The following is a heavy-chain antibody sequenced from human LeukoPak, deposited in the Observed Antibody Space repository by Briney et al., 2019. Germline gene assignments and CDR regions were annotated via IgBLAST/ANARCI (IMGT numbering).Heavy chain of an antibody. CDR1: GGSKTSFH. J-gene: IGHJ5*02. V-gene: IGHV4-4*07. D-gene: IGHD2-2*02. CDR2: NYSYGST. Sequence: PSETLTLTCTVSGGSKTSFHWSWIRQPAGKGLEVVGRNYSYGSTNFNPSLKSRVSMSRDTSTNQFSLRLSSVTAADTAVYYCAREVVPTTIPVYPWFDPWGQGTLVTVSS. CDR3: AREVVPTTIPVYPWFDP.